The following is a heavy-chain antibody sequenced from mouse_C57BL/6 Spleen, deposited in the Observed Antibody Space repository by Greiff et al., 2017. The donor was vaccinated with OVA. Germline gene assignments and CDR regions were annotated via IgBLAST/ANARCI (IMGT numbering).Heavy chain of an antibody. Sequence: EVQLVESGEGLVKPGGSLKLSCAASGFTFSSYAMSWVRQTPEKRLEWVAYISSGGDYIYYADTVKGRFTISRDNARNTLYLQMSSLKSEDTAMYYCTRDRPGSSPYAMDYWGQGTSVTVSS. V-gene: IGHV5-9-1*02. D-gene: IGHD1-1*01. CDR2: ISSGGDYI. J-gene: IGHJ4*01. CDR1: GFTFSSYA. CDR3: TRDRPGSSPYAMDY.